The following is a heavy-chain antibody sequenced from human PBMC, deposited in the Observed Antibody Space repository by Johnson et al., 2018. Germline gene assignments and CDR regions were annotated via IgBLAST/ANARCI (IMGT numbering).Heavy chain of an antibody. V-gene: IGHV3-48*02. CDR1: GFIFSDYS. D-gene: IGHD3-16*01. Sequence: VQLVQSGGGLVQPGGSLRLSCTASGFIFSDYSMNWVRQAPRKGLEWVSYISSSDTIYYADSVKGRFTISRDNAKNSLYLQMNSLRDEDTAVYYCARKFAVWGQGTTVTVSS. CDR2: ISSSDTI. CDR3: ARKFAV. J-gene: IGHJ6*02.